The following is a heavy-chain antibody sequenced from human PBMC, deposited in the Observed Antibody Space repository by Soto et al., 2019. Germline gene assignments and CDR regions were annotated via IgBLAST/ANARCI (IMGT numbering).Heavy chain of an antibody. CDR3: ATDLPTEGAGEFDY. D-gene: IGHD1-26*01. V-gene: IGHV3-15*01. Sequence: PGGSLRLSCVASGFTFKTGWMAWVRQAPGKGLEWVGHVTTGGPTHYAAPVKGKFTISRDDSKNTAYLQMNSLKAEDTAVYYCATDLPTEGAGEFDYWGQGTPVTVSS. CDR1: GFTFKTGW. J-gene: IGHJ4*02. CDR2: VTTGGPT.